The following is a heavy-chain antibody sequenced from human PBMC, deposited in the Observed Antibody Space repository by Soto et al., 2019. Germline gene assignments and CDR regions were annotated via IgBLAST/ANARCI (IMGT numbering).Heavy chain of an antibody. J-gene: IGHJ4*02. V-gene: IGHV3-23*01. CDR3: AKEAPVRTLIAATCWHFAY. D-gene: IGHD5-12*01. Sequence: EVQLLESGGGLVQPGGSLRLSCAASGFTFSSYVMSWVRQAPGKGLEWVSGISGSGDSTYYADSVKGRFTISRDNSKNTLYLEMNSLRVEDTAVYYCAKEAPVRTLIAATCWHFAYWGLGTLVTVSS. CDR1: GFTFSSYV. CDR2: ISGSGDST.